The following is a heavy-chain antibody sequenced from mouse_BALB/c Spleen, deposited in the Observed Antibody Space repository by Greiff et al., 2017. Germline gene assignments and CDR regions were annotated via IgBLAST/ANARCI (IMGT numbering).Heavy chain of an antibody. CDR3: ARSEYYYGSSDY. D-gene: IGHD1-1*01. J-gene: IGHJ2*01. CDR2: INPSTGYT. CDR1: GYTFTSYW. Sequence: VQLQQSGAELAKPGASVKMSCKASGYTFTSYWMHWVKQRPGQGLEWIGYINPSTGYTEYNQKFKDKATLTADKSSSTAYMQLSSLTSEDSAVYYCARSEYYYGSSDYWGQGTTLTVSA. V-gene: IGHV1-7*01.